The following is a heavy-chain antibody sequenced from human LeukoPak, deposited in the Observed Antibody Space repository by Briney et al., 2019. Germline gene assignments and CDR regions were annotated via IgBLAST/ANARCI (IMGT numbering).Heavy chain of an antibody. J-gene: IGHJ4*02. CDR2: IDSRSDTI. V-gene: IGHV3-48*04. CDR1: GFTFSSES. D-gene: IGHD3-10*01. Sequence: GGSLRLSCAASGFTFSSESMTWVRQAPGQGLEWVSYIDSRSDTIYYADSVKGRFTISRDNAKNSLYLQMNSLRAEDTAVYYCARETATSLWFGEFPPSDYWGQGTLVTVSS. CDR3: ARETATSLWFGEFPPSDY.